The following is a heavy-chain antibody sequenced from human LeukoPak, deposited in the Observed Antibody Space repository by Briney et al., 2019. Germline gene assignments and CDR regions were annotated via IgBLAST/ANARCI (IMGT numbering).Heavy chain of an antibody. J-gene: IGHJ4*02. Sequence: GGSLRLSCSASGYTFSNYWMSWVRQAPGKGLEYVANIKQDGIETYYVDSVKGRFTISRDNAKNSLYLQMNSLRVEDTAVYYCARDQGILFFDSWGQGTLVTVSS. CDR1: GYTFSNYW. CDR2: IKQDGIET. D-gene: IGHD2-21*01. CDR3: ARDQGILFFDS. V-gene: IGHV3-7*01.